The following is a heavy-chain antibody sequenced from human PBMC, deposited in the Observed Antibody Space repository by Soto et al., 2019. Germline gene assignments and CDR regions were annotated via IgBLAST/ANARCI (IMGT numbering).Heavy chain of an antibody. CDR3: AKDRPDDYYQPLLYANHELDY. Sequence: GGSLRLSCAASGFTFSSYGMHWVRQAPGKGLEWVAVISYDGSNKYYADSVKGRFTISRDNSKNTLYLQMNSLRAEDTAVYYCAKDRPDDYYQPLLYANHELDYWGQGTLVTVSS. V-gene: IGHV3-30*18. J-gene: IGHJ4*02. D-gene: IGHD2-2*02. CDR2: ISYDGSNK. CDR1: GFTFSSYG.